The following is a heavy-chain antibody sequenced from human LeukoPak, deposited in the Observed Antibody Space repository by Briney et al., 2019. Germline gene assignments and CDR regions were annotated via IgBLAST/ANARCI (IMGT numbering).Heavy chain of an antibody. Sequence: PSETLSLTCTVSGGSISSYYWSWIRQPPGKGLEWIGYIYYSGSTNYNPSLKSRVTISVDTSKNQFSLKLSSVTAADTAVYYCARLVVVPAAMPWFDPWGQGTLVTVSS. D-gene: IGHD2-2*01. CDR3: ARLVVVPAAMPWFDP. J-gene: IGHJ5*02. CDR1: GGSISSYY. CDR2: IYYSGST. V-gene: IGHV4-59*01.